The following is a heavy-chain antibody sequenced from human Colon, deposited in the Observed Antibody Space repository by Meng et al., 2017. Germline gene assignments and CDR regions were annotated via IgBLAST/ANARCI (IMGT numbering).Heavy chain of an antibody. Sequence: QVQRVQSGSDLKKPGASVKVSCKASGYTFINYAINWVRQAPGQGLEWMGWINTHTGNPTYGQGFTGRFVLSSDTSVSTANLQISSLKAEDTAVYYCARGGPYPDSSGFHWYFNLWGRGTLVTVSS. D-gene: IGHD3-22*01. CDR1: GYTFINYA. CDR3: ARGGPYPDSSGFHWYFNL. V-gene: IGHV7-4-1*02. CDR2: INTHTGNP. J-gene: IGHJ2*01.